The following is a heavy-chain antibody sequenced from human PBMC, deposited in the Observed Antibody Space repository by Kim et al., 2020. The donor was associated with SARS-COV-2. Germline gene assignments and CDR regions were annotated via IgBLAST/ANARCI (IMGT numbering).Heavy chain of an antibody. D-gene: IGHD1-26*01. V-gene: IGHV3-15*01. CDR3: TTLKWELPTY. J-gene: IGHJ4*02. Sequence: GGSLRLSCAASGFTFSNAWMSWVRQAPGKGLEWVGRIKSKTEGGTTDYAAPVKGRFTISRDDSKNTPYLQMNSLKTEDTAVYYCTTLKWELPTYWGQGT. CDR2: IKSKTEGGTT. CDR1: GFTFSNAW.